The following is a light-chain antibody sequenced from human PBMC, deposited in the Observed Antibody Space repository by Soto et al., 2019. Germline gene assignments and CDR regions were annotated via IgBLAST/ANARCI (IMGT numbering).Light chain of an antibody. CDR3: HQFGSSPPRT. CDR2: AAS. J-gene: IGKJ1*01. CDR1: QSVSSNS. V-gene: IGKV3-20*01. Sequence: EIVLTQSPGTLSLSPGDRATLSCRASQSVSSNSLAWFQHKSGQPPRLLIYAASSRATGIPGRFSGSGSGTDFTLTISRLEPEDFAVYYCHQFGSSPPRTFGQGTKVEIK.